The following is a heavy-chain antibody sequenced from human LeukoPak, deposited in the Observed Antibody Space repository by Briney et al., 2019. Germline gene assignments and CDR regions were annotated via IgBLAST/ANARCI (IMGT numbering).Heavy chain of an antibody. CDR1: GGTFSSYA. CDR2: IIPILGIA. D-gene: IGHD5-18*01. J-gene: IGHJ6*03. V-gene: IGHV1-69*04. Sequence: SVKVSCKASGGTFSSYAISWVRQAPGQGLEWMGRIIPILGIANYAQKFQGRVTITADKSTSTAYMELSSLRSEDTAVYYCARGSGYGGTYYMDVWGKGTTVTVSS. CDR3: ARGSGYGGTYYMDV.